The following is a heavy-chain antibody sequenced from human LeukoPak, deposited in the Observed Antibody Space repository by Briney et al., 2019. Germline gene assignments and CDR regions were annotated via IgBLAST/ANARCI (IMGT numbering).Heavy chain of an antibody. CDR2: IYTSGSA. J-gene: IGHJ5*02. CDR3: AREEDGYTKETNWFDP. D-gene: IGHD5-24*01. V-gene: IGHV4-61*02. Sequence: SETLSLTCTVSGGSISSGSYYWSWIRQPAGKGLEWIGRIYTSGSANYNPSLKSRVTISVDTSKNQFSLKLSSVTAADTAVYYCAREEDGYTKETNWFDPWGQGTLVTVSS. CDR1: GGSISSGSYY.